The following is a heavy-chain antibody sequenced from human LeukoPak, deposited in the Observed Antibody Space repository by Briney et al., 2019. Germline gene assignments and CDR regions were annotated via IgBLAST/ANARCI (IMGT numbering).Heavy chain of an antibody. V-gene: IGHV1-8*01. Sequence: ASVKVSCKASGYTFTSYDINWVRQATGQGLEWMGWMNPNSGNTGYAQKFQGRVTMTRNTSISTAYMELSSLRSGDTAVYYCARTTEGYSSSWYWDYFDYWGQETLVTVSS. CDR1: GYTFTSYD. CDR3: ARTTEGYSSSWYWDYFDY. J-gene: IGHJ4*02. D-gene: IGHD6-13*01. CDR2: MNPNSGNT.